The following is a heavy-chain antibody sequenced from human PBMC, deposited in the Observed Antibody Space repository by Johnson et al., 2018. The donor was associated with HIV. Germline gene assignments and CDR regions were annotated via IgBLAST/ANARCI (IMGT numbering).Heavy chain of an antibody. J-gene: IGHJ3*02. D-gene: IGHD6-13*01. V-gene: IGHV3-23*04. Sequence: MLLVESGGGVVQPGGSLRLSCAASGFTFSSYAMSWVRQAPGKGLEWVSAISGSGGSTYYADSVKGRFTISRDNSKNTLYLQMNSLRAEETAVYYCASGAAAAPDAFEIWGQGTMVTVSS. CDR2: ISGSGGST. CDR1: GFTFSSYA. CDR3: ASGAAAAPDAFEI.